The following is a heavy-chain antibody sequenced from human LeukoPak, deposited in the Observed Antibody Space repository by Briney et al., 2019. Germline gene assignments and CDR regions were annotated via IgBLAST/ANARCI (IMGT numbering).Heavy chain of an antibody. CDR1: AFTFRSHW. D-gene: IGHD1-26*01. Sequence: GGSLRLSCAASAFTFRSHWMSWVRQAPGKGLEWVANIKEDGSENYYVDSVKGRFTISRDNAENSLYLQMNSLRAEDTAVYYCARDKVVGATIFDYWGQGTLVTVSS. CDR3: ARDKVVGATIFDY. J-gene: IGHJ4*02. CDR2: IKEDGSEN. V-gene: IGHV3-7*03.